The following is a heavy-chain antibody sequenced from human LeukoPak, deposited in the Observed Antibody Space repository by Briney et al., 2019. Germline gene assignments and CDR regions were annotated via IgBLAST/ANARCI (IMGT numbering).Heavy chain of an antibody. CDR1: GVTFSSYG. CDR2: IWYDGSNK. CDR3: ARELYYYYYMDA. Sequence: GGSLRLSCAASGVTFSSYGMHWVRQAPGKGLEWVAVIWYDGSNKYYADSVKGRFTISRDNSKNTLYLQMNSLRAEDTAVYYCARELYYYYYMDAWGKRTTVTVSS. V-gene: IGHV3-33*01. J-gene: IGHJ6*03.